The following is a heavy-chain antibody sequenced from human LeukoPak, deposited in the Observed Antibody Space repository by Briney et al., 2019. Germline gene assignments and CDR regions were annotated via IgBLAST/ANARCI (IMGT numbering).Heavy chain of an antibody. V-gene: IGHV4-34*01. Sequence: KPSETLSLTCAVYGGSFSGYYWSWIRQPPGKGLEWIGEINHSGSTNYNPSLKSRVTISVDTSKNQFSLKLSSVTAADTAVYYCARERDGYNSHFDYWGQGTLVTVSS. CDR1: GGSFSGYY. D-gene: IGHD5-12*01. CDR2: INHSGST. CDR3: ARERDGYNSHFDY. J-gene: IGHJ4*02.